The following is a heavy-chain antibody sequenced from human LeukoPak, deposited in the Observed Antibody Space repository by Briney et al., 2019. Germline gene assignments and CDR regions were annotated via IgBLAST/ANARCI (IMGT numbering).Heavy chain of an antibody. CDR2: IYYTGSA. CDR3: ARLSAAAGLDAFDI. J-gene: IGHJ3*02. CDR1: GGSITSSTYY. V-gene: IGHV4-39*01. D-gene: IGHD6-13*01. Sequence: PSETLSLTCTVSGGSITSSTYYWGWIRQPPGKGLEWIGSIYYTGSAYYNPSLKSRVTISVDTSKNQFSLKLSSVTAADTAVYYCARLSAAAGLDAFDIWGQGTMVTVSS.